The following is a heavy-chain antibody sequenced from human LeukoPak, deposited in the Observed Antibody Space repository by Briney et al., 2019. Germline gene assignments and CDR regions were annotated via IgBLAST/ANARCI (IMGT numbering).Heavy chain of an antibody. D-gene: IGHD2-2*01. V-gene: IGHV3-21*04. CDR3: AKVHNIVVVPAAMGYYFDY. Sequence: PGGSLRLSCAASGFSFSSYNMNWVRQAPGKGLEWVSSIIFSGSDIYYGGSVKGRFTISRDNARNLLYLQMNSLRAEDTAVYYCAKVHNIVVVPAAMGYYFDYWGQGTLVTVSS. CDR2: IIFSGSDI. J-gene: IGHJ4*02. CDR1: GFSFSSYN.